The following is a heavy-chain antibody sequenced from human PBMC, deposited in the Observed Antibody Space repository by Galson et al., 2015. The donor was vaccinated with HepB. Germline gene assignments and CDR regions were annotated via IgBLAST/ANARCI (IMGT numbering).Heavy chain of an antibody. V-gene: IGHV3-21*01. CDR1: EFAFSSYS. D-gene: IGHD3-10*01. CDR2: FSGSSGYI. CDR3: ARSHESGTRSFYYGRPRYGMDV. Sequence: SLRLSCAASEFAFSSYSMNWVRQAPGKGLEWVSSFSGSSGYIYYADSVKGRFTISRDNAKNSLYLQMNSLRAEDTAVYYCARSHESGTRSFYYGRPRYGMDVWGQGTTVTVSS. J-gene: IGHJ6*02.